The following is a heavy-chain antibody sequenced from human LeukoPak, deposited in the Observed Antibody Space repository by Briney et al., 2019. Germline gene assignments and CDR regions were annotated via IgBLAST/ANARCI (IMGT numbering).Heavy chain of an antibody. Sequence: ASVKVSCKASGYTFTSYDINWVRQATGQGLEWMGWMNPNSGNTGYAQKFQGRVTMTRNTSISTAYVELSSLRSEDTAVYYCARLLGYCSSTSCYGAFDIWGQGTMVTVS. CDR3: ARLLGYCSSTSCYGAFDI. D-gene: IGHD2-2*01. J-gene: IGHJ3*02. V-gene: IGHV1-8*01. CDR2: MNPNSGNT. CDR1: GYTFTSYD.